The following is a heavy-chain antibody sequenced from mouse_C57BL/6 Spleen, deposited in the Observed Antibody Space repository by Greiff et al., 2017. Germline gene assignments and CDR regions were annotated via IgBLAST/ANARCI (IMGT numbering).Heavy chain of an antibody. J-gene: IGHJ1*03. CDR3: ARVGYYGSSYDWYFDV. Sequence: EVKLMESGGGLVKPGGSLKLSCAASGFTFSSYAMSWVRQTPEKRLEWVATISDGGSYTYYPDNVKGRFTIARDNAKNNLYLQMSHLTSEDTAMYYCARVGYYGSSYDWYFDVWGTGTTVTVSS. CDR2: ISDGGSYT. V-gene: IGHV5-4*03. D-gene: IGHD1-1*01. CDR1: GFTFSSYA.